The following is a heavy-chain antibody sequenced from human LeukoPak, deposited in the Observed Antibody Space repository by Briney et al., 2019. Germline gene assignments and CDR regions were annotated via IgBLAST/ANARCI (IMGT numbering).Heavy chain of an antibody. CDR3: ARAVVVARFDP. D-gene: IGHD2-21*01. CDR2: INPSGGST. Sequence: ASVKVSCKASGYTFTSYYMHWVRQAPGQGLEWMGIINPSGGSTSYAQKFQGRVTMTRDMSTSTVYMELSSLRSEDTAVYYCARAVVVARFDPWGHRTLVTGSS. V-gene: IGHV1-46*01. J-gene: IGHJ5*02. CDR1: GYTFTSYY.